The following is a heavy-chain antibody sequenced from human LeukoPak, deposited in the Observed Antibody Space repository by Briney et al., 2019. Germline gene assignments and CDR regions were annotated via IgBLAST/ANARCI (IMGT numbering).Heavy chain of an antibody. CDR3: AKGSFADPFDI. CDR2: ISGSGSST. V-gene: IGHV3-23*01. J-gene: IGHJ3*02. D-gene: IGHD3-10*01. Sequence: PGGSLRLSCAASGFTFSNYAMSWVRHAPGKGLEWVSPISGSGSSTYYADSVKGRFTISRDNSKNTLYLQMNSLRAEDTAVYYCAKGSFADPFDIWGQGIMVTVSS. CDR1: GFTFSNYA.